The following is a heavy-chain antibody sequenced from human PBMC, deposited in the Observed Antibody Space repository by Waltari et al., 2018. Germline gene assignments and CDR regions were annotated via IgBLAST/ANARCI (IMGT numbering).Heavy chain of an antibody. CDR2: MYSSGST. CDR3: AREYYYDTRWIDY. V-gene: IGHV4-39*07. Sequence: QLQLQESGPGLVKPSETPSLTCTVHGGSFISATYYWGWIRQPPGEGLEWIGSMYSSGSTSYNPSLQSRVTVSVDTSKNPFSLKLNSVTAADTAVYYCAREYYYDTRWIDYWGQGTQVTVSS. J-gene: IGHJ4*02. CDR1: GGSFISATYY. D-gene: IGHD3-22*01.